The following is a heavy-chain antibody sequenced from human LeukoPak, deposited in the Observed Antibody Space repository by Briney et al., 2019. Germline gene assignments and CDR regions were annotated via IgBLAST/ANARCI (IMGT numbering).Heavy chain of an antibody. Sequence: GGSLRLSCATSGFTFSSYGIHWVRQAPGKGLEWVAVISHDGTKKHYGDSVKGRFTISRDNSKNTLYLQMNSLRAEDTAVYYCAKDREMGYYYMDVWGKGTTVTVSS. D-gene: IGHD5-24*01. V-gene: IGHV3-30*18. J-gene: IGHJ6*03. CDR3: AKDREMGYYYMDV. CDR2: ISHDGTKK. CDR1: GFTFSSYG.